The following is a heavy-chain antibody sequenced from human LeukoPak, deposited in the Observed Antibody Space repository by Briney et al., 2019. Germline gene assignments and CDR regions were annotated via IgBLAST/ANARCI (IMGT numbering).Heavy chain of an antibody. Sequence: GSLRLSCAASGFTFSSYSMNWVRQAPGKGLEWVSSISSSSSYIYYADSVKGRFTISRDNAKNSLYLQMNSLRAEDTAVYYCARDLGQLGGRYFDYWGQGTLVTVSS. V-gene: IGHV3-21*01. CDR2: ISSSSSYI. J-gene: IGHJ4*02. CDR3: ARDLGQLGGRYFDY. D-gene: IGHD6-6*01. CDR1: GFTFSSYS.